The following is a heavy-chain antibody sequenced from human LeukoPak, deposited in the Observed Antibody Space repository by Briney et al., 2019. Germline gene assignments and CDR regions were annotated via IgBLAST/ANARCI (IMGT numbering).Heavy chain of an antibody. CDR3: ARNIVGATYYYYYMDV. V-gene: IGHV4-4*07. CDR2: TYTSGST. J-gene: IGHJ6*03. CDR1: GGSISSYY. Sequence: PSETLSLTCTVSGGSISSYYWSWIRQPAGKGLEWIGRTYTSGSTNYNPSLKSRVTMSVDTSKNQFSLKLSSVTAADTAVYYCARNIVGATYYYYYMDVWGKGTTVTVSS. D-gene: IGHD1-26*01.